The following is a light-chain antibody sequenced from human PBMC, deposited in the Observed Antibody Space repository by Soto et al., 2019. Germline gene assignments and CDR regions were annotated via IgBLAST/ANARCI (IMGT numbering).Light chain of an antibody. Sequence: QSALSQPAAVSGSPGQSITSCSTGTSGDIGSYNRDSWYQKQPGKAPKLIIYEITDRPSGVSNHYSGSKSGNTASLTISGLQAEDEAEYYCSSYTNINTRACVFGPGTKVTVL. CDR1: SGDIGSYNR. CDR3: SSYTNINTRACV. V-gene: IGLV2-14*01. J-gene: IGLJ1*01. CDR2: EIT.